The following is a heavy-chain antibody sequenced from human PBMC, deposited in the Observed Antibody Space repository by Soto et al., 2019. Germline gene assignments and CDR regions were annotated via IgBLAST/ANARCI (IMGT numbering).Heavy chain of an antibody. V-gene: IGHV3-11*01. D-gene: IGHD2-15*01. J-gene: IGHJ4*02. Sequence: QVQLVESGGGLVKPGGSLRLSCAASGFSFSVHYMTWIRQAPGKGLEWISYMSDSGGTIFYTDSVRGRFTMSRDNAKNSLYLQMSSLRAEDTAVYYCAREFCSGVGYCYGSFDHWGQGTLVTVSS. CDR2: MSDSGGTI. CDR1: GFSFSVHY. CDR3: AREFCSGVGYCYGSFDH.